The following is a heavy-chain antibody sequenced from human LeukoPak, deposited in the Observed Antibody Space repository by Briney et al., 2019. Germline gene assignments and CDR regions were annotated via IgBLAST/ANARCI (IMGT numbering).Heavy chain of an antibody. V-gene: IGHV3-30*04. Sequence: QSGGSLRLSCAASGFNFNVFDIHWVRQAPGKGLEWLAVISIDGKTTYYADSVRGRFTISRDNSKNTLYLQMNSLRADDTAVYYCARDPFRGGPDVFDIWGQGTMVTVSS. CDR1: GFNFNVFD. CDR2: ISIDGKTT. J-gene: IGHJ3*02. D-gene: IGHD2-15*01. CDR3: ARDPFRGGPDVFDI.